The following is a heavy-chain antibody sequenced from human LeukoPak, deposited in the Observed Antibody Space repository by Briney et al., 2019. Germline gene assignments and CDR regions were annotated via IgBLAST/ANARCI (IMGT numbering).Heavy chain of an antibody. D-gene: IGHD4-17*01. Sequence: SETLSLTCTVSGDSISSGNYYWSWIRQPAGKGLEWIGRIYTSGRTNYNPSLKSRVTMSVDTSKNQFSLKVNSMTAADTAVYYCARVDYGDYSKDFDYWGQGTLVTVSS. CDR2: IYTSGRT. J-gene: IGHJ4*02. V-gene: IGHV4-61*02. CDR1: GDSISSGNYY. CDR3: ARVDYGDYSKDFDY.